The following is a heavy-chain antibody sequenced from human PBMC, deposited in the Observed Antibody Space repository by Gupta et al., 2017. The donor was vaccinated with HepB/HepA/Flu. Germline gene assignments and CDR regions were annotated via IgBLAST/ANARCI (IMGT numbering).Heavy chain of an antibody. CDR1: GFSLITSGAG. CDR2: IYLNDDK. Sequence: QITLKESGPKLVKPTQTLTLTCTFSGFSLITSGAGVGLIRRPPGKALEWLALIYLNDDKRYSPALKSRITITKDTSKNQVVLTMTNMDPVDTATYYCAHRTSSTSGLNYYYYMDVWGKGTTVTVSS. CDR3: AHRTSSTSGLNYYYYMDV. D-gene: IGHD2-2*01. J-gene: IGHJ6*03. V-gene: IGHV2-5*01.